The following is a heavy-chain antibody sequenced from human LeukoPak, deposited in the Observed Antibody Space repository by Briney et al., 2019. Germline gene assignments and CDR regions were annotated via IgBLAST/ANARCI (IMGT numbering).Heavy chain of an antibody. J-gene: IGHJ4*02. V-gene: IGHV1-2*02. Sequence: GASVKVSCKASGYTFTGYYMHWVRQAPGQGLEWMGWINPNSGGTNYAQKFQGRVTMTRDTSISTAYMELSRLRFDDTAVYYCARDLGIVGATPYYYFDYWGQGTLVTVSS. CDR1: GYTFTGYY. D-gene: IGHD1-26*01. CDR3: ARDLGIVGATPYYYFDY. CDR2: INPNSGGT.